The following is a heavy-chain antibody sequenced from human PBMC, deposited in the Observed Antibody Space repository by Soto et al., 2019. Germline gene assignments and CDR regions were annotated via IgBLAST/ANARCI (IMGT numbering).Heavy chain of an antibody. Sequence: QLQLQESGPGLVKPSETLSLTCTVSGGSISSSSYYWGWIRQPPGKGLEWIGSIYYSGSTYYNPSLKSRVTISVDTSKNQFSLKLSSVTAADTAVYYCARHVRPVIVAGTIDYWGQGTLVTVSS. J-gene: IGHJ4*02. V-gene: IGHV4-39*01. D-gene: IGHD6-19*01. CDR2: IYYSGST. CDR1: GGSISSSSYY. CDR3: ARHVRPVIVAGTIDY.